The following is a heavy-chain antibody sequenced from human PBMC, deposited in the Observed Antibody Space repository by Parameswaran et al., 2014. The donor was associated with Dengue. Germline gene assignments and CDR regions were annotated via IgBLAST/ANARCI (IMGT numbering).Heavy chain of an antibody. D-gene: IGHD3-10*01. J-gene: IGHJ6*02. CDR3: ARGSGVSGMGPYNGMDV. CDR2: INHSGST. Sequence: WIRQPPGKGLEWIGEINHSGSTNYNPSLKSRVTISVDTSKNQFSLKLSSVTAADTAVYYCARGSGVSGMGPYNGMDVWGQGTTVTVSS. V-gene: IGHV4-34*01.